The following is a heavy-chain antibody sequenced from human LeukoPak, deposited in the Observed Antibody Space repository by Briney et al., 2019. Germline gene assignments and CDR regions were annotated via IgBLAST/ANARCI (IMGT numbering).Heavy chain of an antibody. Sequence: GGSLRLSCAASGFTFSSYSMNWVRQAPGKGLEYVSYISSGSGTIYYADSVKGRFTISRDNAKNSLYLEMNSLSAEDTAVYYCARAQKYSYDAFDIWGQGTMVTVSS. D-gene: IGHD4-11*01. CDR3: ARAQKYSYDAFDI. J-gene: IGHJ3*02. CDR1: GFTFSSYS. CDR2: ISSGSGTI. V-gene: IGHV3-48*04.